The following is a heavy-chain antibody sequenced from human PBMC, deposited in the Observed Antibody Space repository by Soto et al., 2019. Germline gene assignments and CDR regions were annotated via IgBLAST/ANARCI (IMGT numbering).Heavy chain of an antibody. CDR2: IFFRDSET. CDR3: ARGYFDSGHGYDL. Sequence: PGESLKISCKGPGHIFSNYWFAWVRQTPGKGLEWMGIIFFRDSETKFSPSFQGQVTISVDKSLNTVYLQWNTLKASDSGVHYCARGYFDSGHGYDLWGQGTQVTVSS. V-gene: IGHV5-51*01. CDR1: GHIFSNYW. J-gene: IGHJ5*02. D-gene: IGHD3-9*01.